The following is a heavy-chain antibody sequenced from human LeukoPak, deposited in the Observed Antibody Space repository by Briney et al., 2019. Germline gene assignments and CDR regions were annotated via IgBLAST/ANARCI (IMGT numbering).Heavy chain of an antibody. J-gene: IGHJ4*02. V-gene: IGHV3-15*01. D-gene: IGHD1-14*01. Sequence: GGSLRLSCAASGSTFSNAWMSWVRQAPGKGLEWVGRIKSKTDGGTTDYAAPVKGRFTISRDDSKNTLYLQMNSLKTEDTAVYYCLARTGPNSNRLRDYWGQGTLVTVSS. CDR2: IKSKTDGGTT. CDR3: LARTGPNSNRLRDY. CDR1: GSTFSNAW.